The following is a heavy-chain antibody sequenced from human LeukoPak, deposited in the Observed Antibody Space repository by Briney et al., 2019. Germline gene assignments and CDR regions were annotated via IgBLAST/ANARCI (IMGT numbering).Heavy chain of an antibody. V-gene: IGHV3-30*18. J-gene: IGHJ4*02. CDR2: ISYDGSNK. Sequence: PGRSLRLSCAASGFTFSSYGMHWVRQAPGKGLEWVAVISYDGSNKYYADSVKGRFTISRDNSKNTLYLQMNSLRAEDTAVYYCAKDEVGATTGGYFDYWGQGTLVTVSS. CDR1: GFTFSSYG. CDR3: AKDEVGATTGGYFDY. D-gene: IGHD1-26*01.